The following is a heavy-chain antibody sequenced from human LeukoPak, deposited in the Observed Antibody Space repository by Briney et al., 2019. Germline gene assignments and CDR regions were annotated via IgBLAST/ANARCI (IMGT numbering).Heavy chain of an antibody. D-gene: IGHD2/OR15-2a*01. CDR1: GGSFSGYY. CDR2: INHSGST. Sequence: PSETLSLTCAVYGGSFSGYYWSWIRQPPGKGLEWIGEINHSGSTNYNPSLKSRVTISVDTSKNQFSLKLSSVTAADTAVYYCARGNSHRLFGYWGQGTLVTVSS. CDR3: ARGNSHRLFGY. J-gene: IGHJ4*02. V-gene: IGHV4-34*01.